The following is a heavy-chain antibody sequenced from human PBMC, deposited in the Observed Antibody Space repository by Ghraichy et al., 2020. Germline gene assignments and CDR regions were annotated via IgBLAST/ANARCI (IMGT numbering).Heavy chain of an antibody. J-gene: IGHJ4*02. Sequence: SETLSLTCTVSGGSVNSDNYYWSWIRQPPGKGLEWIGYVYYGGSTNYNSSLKSRVTISVDTSKNQYSLKVTSVTAADTAVYYCARTSGKFYWGDFDNWGQGTLVTVSS. CDR3: ARTSGKFYWGDFDN. V-gene: IGHV4-61*01. D-gene: IGHD1-26*01. CDR2: VYYGGST. CDR1: GGSVNSDNYY.